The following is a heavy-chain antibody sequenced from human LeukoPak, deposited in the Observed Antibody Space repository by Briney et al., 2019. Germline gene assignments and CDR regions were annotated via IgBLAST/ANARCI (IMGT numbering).Heavy chain of an antibody. V-gene: IGHV4-59*08. Sequence: SETLSLTCSVSGGSISSYYWNWIRQPPGKGLEWIGHMYYSGNSNYNPSLKSRVTISVDTSKNQFSLKLSSVTAADTAVYYCARQEQWLNTVSYWGQGTLVTVSS. D-gene: IGHD6-19*01. CDR1: GGSISSYY. CDR2: MYYSGNS. CDR3: ARQEQWLNTVSY. J-gene: IGHJ4*02.